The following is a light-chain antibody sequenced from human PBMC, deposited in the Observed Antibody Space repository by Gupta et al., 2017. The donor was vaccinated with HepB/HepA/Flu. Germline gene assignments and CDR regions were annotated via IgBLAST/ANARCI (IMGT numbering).Light chain of an antibody. CDR3: QQCDSDPPLT. J-gene: IGKJ4*01. CDR1: QSISSY. CDR2: AAS. Sequence: DIQMTQSPSSLSASVGDRVTITCRASQSISSYLNWYQQKPGKAPKLLIYAASSWQSGVPSRFSGSGSGTDFTLTISSLQHEAFASHSCQQCDSDPPLTFGGGTKVEIK. V-gene: IGKV1-39*01.